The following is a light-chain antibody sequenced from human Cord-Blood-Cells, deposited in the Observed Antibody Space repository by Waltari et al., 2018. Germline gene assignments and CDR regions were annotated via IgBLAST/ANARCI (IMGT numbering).Light chain of an antibody. CDR1: SSDVGSYTL. J-gene: IGLJ3*02. V-gene: IGLV2-23*01. CDR2: EGS. CDR3: CSYAGSSTWV. Sequence: QSALTQPASVSGSPGQSITIPCTGTSSDVGSYTLCSWYQPHPGKAPKLMIYEGSKRPSGVSNRFSGSKSGNTASLTISGLQAEDEADYYCCSYAGSSTWVFGGGTKLTVL.